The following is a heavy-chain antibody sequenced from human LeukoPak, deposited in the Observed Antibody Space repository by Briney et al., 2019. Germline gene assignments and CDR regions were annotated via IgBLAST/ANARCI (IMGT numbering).Heavy chain of an antibody. J-gene: IGHJ4*02. D-gene: IGHD6-13*01. CDR3: ARDSRPYSSSWDYYFDY. V-gene: IGHV3-33*01. CDR2: IWYDGSNK. Sequence: QTGGSLRLSCAASGFTFSSYGMHWVRQAPGKGLEWVAVIWYDGSNKYYADSVKGRFTISRDNSKNTLYLQMSSLRAEDTAVYYCARDSRPYSSSWDYYFDYWGQGTLVTVSS. CDR1: GFTFSSYG.